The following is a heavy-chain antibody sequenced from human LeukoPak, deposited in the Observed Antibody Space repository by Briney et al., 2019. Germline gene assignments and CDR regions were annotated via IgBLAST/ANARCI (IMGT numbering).Heavy chain of an antibody. D-gene: IGHD2-2*01. J-gene: IGHJ4*02. CDR2: INYDGSEK. CDR1: GFVFKNYW. V-gene: IGHV3-7*01. CDR3: AREIPYPDCGSSGCYGPWDY. Sequence: GGSLRLSCAASGFVFKNYWMNWVRQAPGKGLEWLANINYDGSEKYHVDSVKGRFTISRDNAKNSLYLQMNSLRVDDTAVYYCAREIPYPDCGSSGCYGPWDYWGRGTLVTVSS.